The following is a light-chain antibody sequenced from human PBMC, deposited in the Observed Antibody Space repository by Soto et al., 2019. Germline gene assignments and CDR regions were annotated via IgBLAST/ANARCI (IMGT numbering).Light chain of an antibody. CDR3: QQYGSSPT. CDR2: GAS. V-gene: IGKV3-20*01. J-gene: IGKJ3*01. CDR1: QSVSSTN. Sequence: DIVLTQSPGTLSLSPGERATLSCRASQSVSSTNLAWYQQRPGQAPRLLIYGASNRATDIPDRFSGSESGTDFTLTINRLEPEDFAVYYCQQYGSSPTFGPGTKVDIK.